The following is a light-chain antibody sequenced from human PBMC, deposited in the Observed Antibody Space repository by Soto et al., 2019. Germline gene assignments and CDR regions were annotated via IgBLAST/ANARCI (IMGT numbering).Light chain of an antibody. Sequence: QSVLTQPPSVSGAPGQRVTISCTGSSSNIGAGYDVHWYQQLPGTAPKLLIYGNSNRPSGVPDRFSGSKSGTSASLAITGLQAEDEADYYCQADDSSMSGDAVFGGGTQLTVL. CDR1: SSNIGAGYD. CDR3: QADDSSMSGDAV. J-gene: IGLJ7*01. CDR2: GNS. V-gene: IGLV1-40*01.